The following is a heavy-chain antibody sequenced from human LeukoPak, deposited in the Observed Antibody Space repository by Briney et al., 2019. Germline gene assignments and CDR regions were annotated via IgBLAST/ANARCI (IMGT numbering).Heavy chain of an antibody. Sequence: PGASLRPSYAASGFIFTNYAMSWVRQAPGKGLKCLSSIVVRGSSTYYAGCVKGGFTMSSGNSKNTLYLQLKRLRAEDTAVYYCAKWGDYDILTGYYDSDYWGQGTLVTVSS. CDR2: IVVRGSST. D-gene: IGHD3-9*01. V-gene: IGHV3-23*01. CDR1: GFIFTNYA. CDR3: AKWGDYDILTGYYDSDY. J-gene: IGHJ4*02.